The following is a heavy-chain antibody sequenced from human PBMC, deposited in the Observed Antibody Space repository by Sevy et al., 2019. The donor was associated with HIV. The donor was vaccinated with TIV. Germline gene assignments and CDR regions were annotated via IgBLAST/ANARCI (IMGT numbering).Heavy chain of an antibody. D-gene: IGHD3-10*01. J-gene: IGHJ5*02. V-gene: IGHV3-48*03. CDR3: AREGIGRGWFDP. CDR2: ISSSGSTI. Sequence: GGSLRLSCAASGFTFSSYEMNWVRQAPGKGLEWVSYISSSGSTIYYTDSVKGRFTISRDNAKNSLYLQMNSLRAEDTAVYYCAREGIGRGWFDPWGQGTLVTVSS. CDR1: GFTFSSYE.